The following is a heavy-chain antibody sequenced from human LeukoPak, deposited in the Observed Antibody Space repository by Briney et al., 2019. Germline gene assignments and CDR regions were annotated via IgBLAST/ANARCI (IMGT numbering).Heavy chain of an antibody. CDR1: GFTFSDYY. Sequence: GGSLRLSCAASGFTFSDYYMSWIRQAPGKGLEWVSYITSSSSAISYADSVKGRFTISRDNAKNSLYLQMNSLRVEDTAVYYCARVMYSPERTPEDFWGQGTLVTVSS. CDR2: ITSSSSAI. J-gene: IGHJ4*02. D-gene: IGHD1-26*01. CDR3: ARVMYSPERTPEDF. V-gene: IGHV3-11*04.